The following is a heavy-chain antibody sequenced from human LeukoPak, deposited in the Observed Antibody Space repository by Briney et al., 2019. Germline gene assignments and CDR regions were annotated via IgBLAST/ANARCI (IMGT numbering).Heavy chain of an antibody. CDR3: ARVGGSGYGDYFDY. J-gene: IGHJ4*02. CDR2: IYYSGST. CDR1: GYSISSGFY. Sequence: SETLSLTCTVSGYSISSGFYWAWFRQPPGKGLEWIGSIYYSGSTYYTPSLKSRVTISLHTSKNQFSLKLTSVTAADTAVYYCARVGGSGYGDYFDYWGQGTLVTVSS. D-gene: IGHD4-17*01. V-gene: IGHV4-38-2*02.